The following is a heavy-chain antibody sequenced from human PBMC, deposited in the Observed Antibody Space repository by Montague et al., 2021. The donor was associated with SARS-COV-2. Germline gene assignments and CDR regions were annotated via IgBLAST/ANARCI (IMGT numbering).Heavy chain of an antibody. J-gene: IGHJ4*02. CDR1: GFTFSNYN. CDR2: ISSSGTYT. Sequence: SLRLSCAASGFTFSNYNMNWVRQAPGKALEWVSFISSSGTYTFYADAVKGRFSISRDNAENSLHLQLDDLRVEDTAMYYCAKTPLSVIAPDVDYWGQGTLVTASS. CDR3: AKTPLSVIAPDVDY. V-gene: IGHV3-21*01. D-gene: IGHD2/OR15-2a*01.